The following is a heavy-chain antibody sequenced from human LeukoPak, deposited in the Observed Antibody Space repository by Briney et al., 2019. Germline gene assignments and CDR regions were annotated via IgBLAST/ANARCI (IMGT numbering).Heavy chain of an antibody. Sequence: GGSLRLSCAASGFTFSTYEMNWVRQAPGKGLEWVSSISTSSSYIYYADSLKGRFTISRDNAKNSLYLQMNSLRAEDTAVYYCARVLWFGELLLVSNGMDVWGQGTTVTVSS. J-gene: IGHJ6*02. CDR3: ARVLWFGELLLVSNGMDV. CDR1: GFTFSTYE. CDR2: ISTSSSYI. D-gene: IGHD3-10*01. V-gene: IGHV3-21*01.